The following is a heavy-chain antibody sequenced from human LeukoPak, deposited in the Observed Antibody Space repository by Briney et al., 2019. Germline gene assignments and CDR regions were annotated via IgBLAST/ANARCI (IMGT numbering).Heavy chain of an antibody. CDR3: AKVGYDILTGGFDY. D-gene: IGHD3-9*01. V-gene: IGHV3-11*01. J-gene: IGHJ4*02. CDR2: ISSSGSTI. Sequence: GGSLRLSCAASRFTFSDYYMSWIRQAPGKGLEWVSYISSSGSTIYYADSVKGRFTTSRDNANKSLYLQMNSLRAEDTAVYYCAKVGYDILTGGFDYWGQGTLVTVSS. CDR1: RFTFSDYY.